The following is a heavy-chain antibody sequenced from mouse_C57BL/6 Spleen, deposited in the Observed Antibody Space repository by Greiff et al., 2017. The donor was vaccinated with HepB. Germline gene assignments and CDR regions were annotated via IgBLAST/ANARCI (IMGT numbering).Heavy chain of an antibody. J-gene: IGHJ2*01. CDR3: ARSWPYDDYDYFDY. CDR2: IYPRSGNT. V-gene: IGHV1-81*01. Sequence: QVQLQQSGAELARPGASVKLSCKASGYTFTSYGISWVKQRPGQGLEWIGEIYPRSGNTYYNEKFKGKATLTADKSSSTAYMELRSLTSEDSAVYFCARSWPYDDYDYFDYWGQGTTLTVSS. CDR1: GYTFTSYG. D-gene: IGHD2-4*01.